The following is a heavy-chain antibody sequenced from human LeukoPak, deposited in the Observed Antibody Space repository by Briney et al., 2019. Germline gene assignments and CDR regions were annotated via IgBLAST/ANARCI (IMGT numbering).Heavy chain of an antibody. V-gene: IGHV3-30*19. Sequence: GGSLRLSCAESDFTFSMFGMHWVRQAPGKGLEWVAVISSRGDTEDYRDSVKGRFTISRDNSQRTVFLQMNRLTFEDTGVYYCARPRPSYSTATPLEYWGRGTLVIVSS. CDR3: ARPRPSYSTATPLEY. J-gene: IGHJ4*02. D-gene: IGHD2-21*01. CDR2: ISSRGDTE. CDR1: DFTFSMFG.